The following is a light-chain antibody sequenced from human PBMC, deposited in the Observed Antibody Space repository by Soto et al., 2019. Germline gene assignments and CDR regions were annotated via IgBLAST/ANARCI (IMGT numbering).Light chain of an antibody. CDR1: QSVNSNY. Sequence: EIVLTQSPGTLSLSPGERATLSCRASQSVNSNYLAWYQHKHSQAPRLLIDGASSRATGIPDRFSGSGSGTDFTLTISRLEPEDCAVYYCQHYGSSPLTFGGGTKVEIK. CDR2: GAS. CDR3: QHYGSSPLT. J-gene: IGKJ4*01. V-gene: IGKV3-20*01.